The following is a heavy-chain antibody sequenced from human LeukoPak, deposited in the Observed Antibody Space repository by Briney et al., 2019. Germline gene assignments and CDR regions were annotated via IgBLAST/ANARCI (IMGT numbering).Heavy chain of an antibody. J-gene: IGHJ3*02. CDR1: GDSVSSNGAA. V-gene: IGHV6-1*01. Sequence: SQTLSLTCAIYGDSVSSNGAAWNWIRHSPSRGLEWLGRTYYRSRWFYDYAVPVKSRIIVNADTSKNQFSLQLKSVTPEDTAVYYCVRDGELGISVFDIWGQGTMVTVSS. D-gene: IGHD3-16*01. CDR2: TYYRSRWFY. CDR3: VRDGELGISVFDI.